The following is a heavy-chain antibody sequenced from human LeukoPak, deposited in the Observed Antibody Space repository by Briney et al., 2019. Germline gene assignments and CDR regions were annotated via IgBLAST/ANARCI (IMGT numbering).Heavy chain of an antibody. V-gene: IGHV1-8*01. CDR3: ARLPGFWSGYLTYYYGMDV. D-gene: IGHD3-3*01. CDR1: GYTFTSYD. J-gene: IGHJ6*02. CDR2: MNPNSGNT. Sequence: ASVKVSCKASGYTFTSYDINWVRQATGRGLEWMGWMNPNSGNTGYAQKFQGRVTMTRNTSISTAYMELSSLRSEDTAVYYCARLPGFWSGYLTYYYGMDVWGQGTTVTVSS.